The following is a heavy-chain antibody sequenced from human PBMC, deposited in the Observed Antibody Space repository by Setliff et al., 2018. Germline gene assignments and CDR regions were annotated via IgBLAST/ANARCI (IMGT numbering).Heavy chain of an antibody. V-gene: IGHV5-51*01. CDR3: ARQPTDTSGYNNWFDS. J-gene: IGHJ5*01. D-gene: IGHD3-3*01. CDR2: IYPGDSDT. CDR1: GYTFTNYW. Sequence: GESLKISCRGSGYTFTNYWIGWVRQMPGRGLEWMGIIYPGDSDTRYSPSFEGQVTMSADKSINTAYLQWNSLKASDTAMYYCARQPTDTSGYNNWFDSWGQGTLVTVSS.